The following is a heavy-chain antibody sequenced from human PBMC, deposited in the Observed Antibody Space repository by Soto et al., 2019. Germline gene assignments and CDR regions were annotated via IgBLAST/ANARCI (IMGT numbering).Heavy chain of an antibody. D-gene: IGHD6-6*01. Sequence: ASVKVSCKASGYTFTSYYMHWVRQAPGQGLEWMGIINPSGGSTSYAQKFQGRVTMTRDTSTSTVYMELSSRRSEDTAVYYCARDSSSSPYYYYGMDVWGQGTTVTVSS. CDR1: GYTFTSYY. CDR3: ARDSSSSPYYYYGMDV. CDR2: INPSGGST. J-gene: IGHJ6*02. V-gene: IGHV1-46*01.